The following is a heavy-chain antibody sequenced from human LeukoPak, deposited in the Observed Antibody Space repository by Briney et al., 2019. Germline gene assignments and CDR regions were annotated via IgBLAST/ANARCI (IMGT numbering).Heavy chain of an antibody. V-gene: IGHV3-23*01. CDR2: IVGSGRTT. D-gene: IGHD1-14*01. CDR3: AKRPGAFPL. CDR1: GITFNGYA. J-gene: IGHJ3*01. Sequence: GGSLRLSCVASGITFNGYAMSWVRQAPGKGLEWVATIVGSGRTTYYADSVRGRFVISRDNSQNVVHLQMNSLRVEDTAFYYCAKRPGAFPLWGRGTLVTVSP.